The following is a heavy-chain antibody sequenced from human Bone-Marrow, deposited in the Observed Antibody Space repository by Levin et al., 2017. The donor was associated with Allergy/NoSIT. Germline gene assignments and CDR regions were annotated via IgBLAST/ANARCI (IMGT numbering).Heavy chain of an antibody. V-gene: IGHV3-9*01. D-gene: IGHD3-16*01. CDR1: GFSFDTYG. CDR2: LNWNSGII. J-gene: IGHJ6*02. Sequence: SLKISCAASGFSFDTYGMHWVRQGPGKGLEWVSGLNWNSGIIGYADSVKGRFTISRDNANNSLYLQMNSLRAEDTGLYWCVKDIGPDDYDGAGGRRDVWGQGTTVTVSS. CDR3: VKDIGPDDYDGAGGRRDV.